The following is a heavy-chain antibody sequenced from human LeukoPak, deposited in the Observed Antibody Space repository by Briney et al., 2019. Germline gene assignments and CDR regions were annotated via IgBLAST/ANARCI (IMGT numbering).Heavy chain of an antibody. J-gene: IGHJ4*02. Sequence: PGGSLRLSCAASGFTFSSYSMNWVCQAPGKGLEWVSSISSSSSYIYYADSVKGRFTISRDNAKNSLYLQMNSLRAEDTAVCYCAARGDSSSAPFDYWGQGTLVTVSS. CDR3: AARGDSSSAPFDY. CDR1: GFTFSSYS. D-gene: IGHD6-6*01. CDR2: ISSSSSYI. V-gene: IGHV3-21*01.